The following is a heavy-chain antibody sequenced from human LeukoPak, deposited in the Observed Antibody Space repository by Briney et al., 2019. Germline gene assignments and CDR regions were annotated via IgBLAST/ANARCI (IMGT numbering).Heavy chain of an antibody. CDR2: MNPNSGNT. V-gene: IGHV1-8*01. CDR3: ARELCSSTSCYSSPMDV. Sequence: ASVKVSCKASGYTFTSYDINWVRQATEQGLEWMGWMNPNSGNTGYAQKFQGRVTMTRNTSISTAYMELSSLRSEDTAVYYCARELCSSTSCYSSPMDVWGQGTTVTVSS. J-gene: IGHJ6*02. D-gene: IGHD2-2*01. CDR1: GYTFTSYD.